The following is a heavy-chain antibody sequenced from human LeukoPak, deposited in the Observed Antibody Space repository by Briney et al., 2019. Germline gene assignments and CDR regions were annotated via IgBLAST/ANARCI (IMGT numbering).Heavy chain of an antibody. V-gene: IGHV3-73*01. CDR1: GFTFSGSA. Sequence: GGSLRLSCAASGFTFSGSAIHWVRDASGKGLEWVGRIRSKANSYATAYAASVKGRFTISRDDSKNTAYLQMNSLKTEDTAVYYCTSGGYCSSTSCYGENWGQGTLVTVSS. J-gene: IGHJ4*02. D-gene: IGHD2-2*01. CDR3: TSGGYCSSTSCYGEN. CDR2: IRSKANSYAT.